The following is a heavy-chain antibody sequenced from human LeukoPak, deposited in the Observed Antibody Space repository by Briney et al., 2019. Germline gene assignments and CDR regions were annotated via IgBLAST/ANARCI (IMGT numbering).Heavy chain of an antibody. CDR3: ARHRGIAVAYNWFDP. D-gene: IGHD6-19*01. Sequence: SETLSLTCTVSGGSISSYYWSWIRQPPGKGLEWIGYIYYSGSTNYNPSLKSRVAISVDTSKNQFSLKLSSVTAADTAVYYCARHRGIAVAYNWFDPWGQGTLVTVSS. V-gene: IGHV4-59*08. CDR1: GGSISSYY. CDR2: IYYSGST. J-gene: IGHJ5*02.